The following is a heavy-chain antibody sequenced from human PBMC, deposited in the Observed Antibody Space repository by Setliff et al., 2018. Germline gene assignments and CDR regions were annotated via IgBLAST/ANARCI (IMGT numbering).Heavy chain of an antibody. Sequence: SVKVSCKASGGTFSSYAISWVRQAPGQGLEWMGGIIPIFGTANYAQKFQGRVTITADESTSTAYMELSSLRSEDTAVYYCARDSTVTTDYYYYYMEVWGKGTTVTVSS. CDR1: GGTFSSYA. D-gene: IGHD4-17*01. CDR2: IIPIFGTA. V-gene: IGHV1-69*13. J-gene: IGHJ6*03. CDR3: ARDSTVTTDYYYYYMEV.